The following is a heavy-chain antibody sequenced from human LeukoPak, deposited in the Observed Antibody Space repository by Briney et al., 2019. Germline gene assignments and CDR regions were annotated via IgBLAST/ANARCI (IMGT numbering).Heavy chain of an antibody. CDR2: ISSSSSYI. D-gene: IGHD4-17*01. J-gene: IGHJ6*02. CDR3: ARDQVGPTVTKYCGMDV. CDR1: GFTFSSYS. V-gene: IGHV3-21*01. Sequence: PGGSLRLSCAASGFTFSSYSMNWVRQAPGKGLEWVSSISSSSSYIDYADSVKGRFTISRDNAKNSLYLQMNSLRAEDTAVYYCARDQVGPTVTKYCGMDVWGQGTTVTVSS.